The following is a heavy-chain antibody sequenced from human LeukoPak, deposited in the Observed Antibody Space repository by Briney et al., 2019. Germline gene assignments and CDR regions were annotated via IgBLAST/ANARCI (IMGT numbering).Heavy chain of an antibody. D-gene: IGHD4-17*01. V-gene: IGHV3-21*01. J-gene: IGHJ4*02. CDR2: ISSSSSYI. Sequence: GGSLRLSCAASGFTFSSYWMHWVRQVPGKGLEWVSSISSSSSYIYYADSVKGRFTISRDNAKNSLYLQMNSLRAEDTAVYYCARDTGVMTTVTTAEYWGQGTLVTVSS. CDR1: GFTFSSYW. CDR3: ARDTGVMTTVTTAEY.